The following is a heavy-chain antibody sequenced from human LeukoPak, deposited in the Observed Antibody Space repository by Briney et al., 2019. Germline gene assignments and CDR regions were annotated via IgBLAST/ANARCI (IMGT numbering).Heavy chain of an antibody. V-gene: IGHV3-20*04. CDR2: INWIGATT. D-gene: IGHD5-18*01. CDR1: GFTFDDYG. CDR3: AKVDVDSYGSLMDY. Sequence: PGGSLRLSCAATGFTFDDYGMIWVRQAPGKGLEWVSGINWIGATTSYADSVKGRFTISRDNAKNSLYLQMNSLRAEDTAVYYCAKVDVDSYGSLMDYWGQGTLVTVSS. J-gene: IGHJ4*02.